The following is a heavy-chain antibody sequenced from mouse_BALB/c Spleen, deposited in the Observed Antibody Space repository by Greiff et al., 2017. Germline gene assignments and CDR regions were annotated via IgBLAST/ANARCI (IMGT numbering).Heavy chain of an antibody. CDR1: GYSITSDYA. V-gene: IGHV3-2*02. D-gene: IGHD1-2*01. CDR2: ISYSGST. Sequence: EVNLVESGPGLVKPSQSLSLTCTVTGYSITSDYAWNWIRQFPGNKLEWMGYISYSGSTSYNPSLKSRISITRDTSKNQFFLQLNSVTTEDTATYYCARLALRRDYYYAMDYWGQGTSVTVSS. CDR3: ARLALRRDYYYAMDY. J-gene: IGHJ4*01.